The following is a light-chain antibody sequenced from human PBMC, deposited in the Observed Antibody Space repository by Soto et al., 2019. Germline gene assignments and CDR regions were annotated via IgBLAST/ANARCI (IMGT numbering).Light chain of an antibody. J-gene: IGKJ1*01. V-gene: IGKV1-5*01. CDR2: DAS. Sequence: DIQMTQSPSTLSASVGDRVTITCRASQIISSWLAWYQQKSGKAPKLLIYDASSLESGVPSRFSGSGSGTKFTLTITSLQPDDFATYYCQQYSTYSSTFGLGTRVEMK. CDR1: QIISSW. CDR3: QQYSTYSST.